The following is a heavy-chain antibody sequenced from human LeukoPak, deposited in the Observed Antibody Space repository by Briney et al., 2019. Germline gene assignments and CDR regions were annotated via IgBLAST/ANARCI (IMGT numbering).Heavy chain of an antibody. Sequence: GGSLRLSCAVSGFTFSSDGMHSVCQRPHKGQGWVAVISYDGSNKYYADSVKGRFTISRDNYKNTLYLQMNSLRAEDTAVCYCAKDLGIAARPDYFDYWGEGTLVTVS. CDR3: AKDLGIAARPDYFDY. V-gene: IGHV3-30*18. D-gene: IGHD6-6*01. CDR1: GFTFSSDG. J-gene: IGHJ4*02. CDR2: ISYDGSNK.